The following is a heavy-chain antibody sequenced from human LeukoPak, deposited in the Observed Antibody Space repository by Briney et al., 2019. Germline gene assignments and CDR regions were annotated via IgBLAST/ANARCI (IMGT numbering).Heavy chain of an antibody. J-gene: IGHJ4*02. D-gene: IGHD3-3*01. CDR3: ARVGDRFGVVTHFDH. CDR1: GYTFTSYG. CDR2: ISAYNDNT. V-gene: IGHV1-18*01. Sequence: ASVKVSCKASGYTFTSYGISWVRQAPGQGLEWMGWISAYNDNTNYAQKLQGRVTMATDTSTSTAYMELRSLRSDDTAVYYCARVGDRFGVVTHFDHWGQGTLVTVSS.